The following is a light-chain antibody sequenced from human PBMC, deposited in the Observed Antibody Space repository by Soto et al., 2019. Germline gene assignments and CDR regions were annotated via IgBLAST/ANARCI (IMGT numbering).Light chain of an antibody. CDR3: QQTYRPSYA. V-gene: IGKV1-39*01. Sequence: DIQMTQSPSSLSASLGDRVTITCRASQSVNRYLNWYQQQPGRAPKVLIYAASSLQSGVPSRFSGNGSGTDFTLTITSLQPEDFATYFCQQTYRPSYAFAMGTRLEIK. J-gene: IGKJ2*01. CDR2: AAS. CDR1: QSVNRY.